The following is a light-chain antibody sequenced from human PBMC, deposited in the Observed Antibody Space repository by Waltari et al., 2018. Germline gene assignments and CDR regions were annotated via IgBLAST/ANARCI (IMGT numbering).Light chain of an antibody. J-gene: IGLJ1*01. Sequence: QSALTQPRSVSGSPGQSVTISCTGGSSDIGTYNYVSWYQHHPGQAPKVIIYDVTERSSGVPDRFSDFKSGNTASMTISGLQAEDEADYYCCSYAGGPYVSGSGTKVSVL. CDR2: DVT. CDR3: CSYAGGPYV. V-gene: IGLV2-11*01. CDR1: SSDIGTYNY.